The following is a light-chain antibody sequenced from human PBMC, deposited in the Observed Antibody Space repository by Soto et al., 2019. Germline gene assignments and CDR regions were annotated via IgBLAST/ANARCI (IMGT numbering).Light chain of an antibody. CDR3: QQYENLPT. V-gene: IGKV1-33*01. CDR2: DAS. J-gene: IGKJ5*01. Sequence: DIQMTQSPSSLSASVGDRVTITCQASQNINNYLNWYQQKPGRAPKLLIYDASNLEAGVPSRFRGSGSGTDFTYTISRLQPEDIATYYCQQYENLPTFGQGTRLEIK. CDR1: QNINNY.